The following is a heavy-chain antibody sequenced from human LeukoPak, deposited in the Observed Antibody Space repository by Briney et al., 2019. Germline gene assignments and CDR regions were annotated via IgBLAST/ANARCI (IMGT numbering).Heavy chain of an antibody. J-gene: IGHJ4*02. CDR1: GFTFSTYS. CDR3: ASGIYYASVHTWSPV. V-gene: IGHV3-21*01. CDR2: ISGGSEYI. Sequence: GGSVRLSCAASGFTFSTYSMNWVRQTPGKGLEWVACISGGSEYIYYTDSVKGRFTISRDNAKNSLYLQMSSLRADDTAVYYCASGIYYASVHTWSPVWGRGTLVTVS. D-gene: IGHD3-10*01.